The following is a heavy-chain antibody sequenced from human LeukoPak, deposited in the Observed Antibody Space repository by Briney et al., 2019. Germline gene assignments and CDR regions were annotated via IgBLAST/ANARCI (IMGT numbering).Heavy chain of an antibody. Sequence: GGSLRLSCAASGFTFSSYAMSWVRQAPGKGLEWVSYISSSGSTIYYADSVKGRFTISRDNAKNSLYLQMNSLRAEDTAVYYCARDDYGGNDWFDPWGQGTLVTVSS. CDR2: ISSSGSTI. CDR1: GFTFSSYA. J-gene: IGHJ5*02. D-gene: IGHD4-23*01. CDR3: ARDDYGGNDWFDP. V-gene: IGHV3-48*03.